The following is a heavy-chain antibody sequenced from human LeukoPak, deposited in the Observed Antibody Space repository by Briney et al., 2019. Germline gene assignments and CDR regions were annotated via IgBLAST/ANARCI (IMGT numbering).Heavy chain of an antibody. J-gene: IGHJ4*02. CDR3: ARGQNYYDSSGPLDY. Sequence: GGSLRLSCAASGFTFSTYSVSWVRLAPGKGLEWVSSISSRSSYINHGDSVKGRFTISRDNAKNSLYLQMNSLRAEDTAVYYCARGQNYYDSSGPLDYWGQGTLVTVSS. V-gene: IGHV3-21*01. CDR1: GFTFSTYS. D-gene: IGHD3-22*01. CDR2: ISSRSSYI.